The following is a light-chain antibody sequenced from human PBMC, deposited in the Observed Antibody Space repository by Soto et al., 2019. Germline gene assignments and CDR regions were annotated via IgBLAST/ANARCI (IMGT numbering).Light chain of an antibody. CDR1: QSVSSY. V-gene: IGKV3-11*01. Sequence: EIVLTQSPATLSLSPGERATLSCRASQSVSSYLAWYQQKPVQAPRLLIYDASNRATGIPARFSGSGSGTDFTLTISSLEPEDFAVYYCQQRSNWPTFGQGTLLEVK. CDR2: DAS. CDR3: QQRSNWPT. J-gene: IGKJ5*01.